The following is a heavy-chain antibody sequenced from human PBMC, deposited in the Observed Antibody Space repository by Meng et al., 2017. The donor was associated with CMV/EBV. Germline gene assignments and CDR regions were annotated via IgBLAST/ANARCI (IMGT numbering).Heavy chain of an antibody. CDR2: ISSSSSYI. V-gene: IGHV3-21*01. CDR1: GFTFSSYS. Sequence: GESLKISCAASGFTFSSYSMNWVRQAPGKGLEWVSSISSSSSYIYYADSAKGRFTISRDNAKNSLYLQMNSLRAEDTAVYYCARGGGWSSSSDWGDYYYYGMDVWGQGTTVTVSS. CDR3: ARGGGWSSSSDWGDYYYYGMDV. D-gene: IGHD6-6*01. J-gene: IGHJ6*02.